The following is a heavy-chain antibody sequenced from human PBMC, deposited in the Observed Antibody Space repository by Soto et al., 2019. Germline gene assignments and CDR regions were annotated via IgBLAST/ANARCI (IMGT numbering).Heavy chain of an antibody. V-gene: IGHV1-3*01. CDR2: INAGNGNT. D-gene: IGHD3-3*01. CDR3: AREGDYDFWSGYPEYYFDY. Sequence: GASVKVSCKASGYTFTSYAMHWVRQAPGQRLEWMGWINAGNGNTKYSQKFQGRVTITRDTSASTAYMELSSLRSEDTAVYYCAREGDYDFWSGYPEYYFDYWGQGTLVTVSS. CDR1: GYTFTSYA. J-gene: IGHJ4*02.